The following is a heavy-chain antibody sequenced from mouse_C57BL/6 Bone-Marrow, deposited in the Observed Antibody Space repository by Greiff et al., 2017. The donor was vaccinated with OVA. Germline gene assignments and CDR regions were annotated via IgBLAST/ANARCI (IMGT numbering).Heavy chain of an antibody. D-gene: IGHD1-1*01. V-gene: IGHV1-50*01. J-gene: IGHJ4*01. CDR1: GYTFTSYW. CDR2: IDPSDSYT. CDR3: ARGIYYYGSSYLFFYAMDY. Sequence: VQLQQPGAELVKPGASVKLSCKASGYTFTSYWMQWVKQRPGQGLEWIGEIDPSDSYTNYNQKFKGKATLTVDTSSSTAYMQLSSLTSEDSAVYYCARGIYYYGSSYLFFYAMDYWGQGTSVTVSS.